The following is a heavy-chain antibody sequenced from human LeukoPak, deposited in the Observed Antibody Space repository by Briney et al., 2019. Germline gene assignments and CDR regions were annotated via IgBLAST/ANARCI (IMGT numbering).Heavy chain of an antibody. D-gene: IGHD3-22*01. CDR1: GGSFSGYY. V-gene: IGHV4-34*01. Sequence: SETLSLTCAVYGGSFSGYYWSWIRQPPGKGLEWIGEINHSGSTNYNPSLKSRVTISVDTSKNQFSLKLSSVTAADTAVYYCARGLRLEPDSSGYYCDYWGQGTLVTVSS. CDR3: ARGLRLEPDSSGYYCDY. CDR2: INHSGST. J-gene: IGHJ4*02.